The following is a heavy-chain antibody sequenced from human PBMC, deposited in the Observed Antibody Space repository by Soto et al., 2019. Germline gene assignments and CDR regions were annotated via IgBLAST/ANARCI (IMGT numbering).Heavy chain of an antibody. CDR3: AKDGVAMTTVAYYFDY. CDR2: ISWNSGSI. D-gene: IGHD4-17*01. V-gene: IGHV3-9*01. J-gene: IGHJ4*02. Sequence: SGGSLRLSCAASGFTFDDYAMHWVRQAPGKGLEWVSGISWNSGSIGYADSVKGRFTISRDNAKNSLYLQVNSLRAEDTALYYCAKDGVAMTTVAYYFDYWGQGT. CDR1: GFTFDDYA.